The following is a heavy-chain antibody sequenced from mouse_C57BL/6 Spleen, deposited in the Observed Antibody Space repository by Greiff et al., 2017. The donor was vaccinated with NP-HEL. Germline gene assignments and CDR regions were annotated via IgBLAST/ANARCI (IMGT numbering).Heavy chain of an antibody. D-gene: IGHD1-1*01. J-gene: IGHJ4*01. Sequence: QVQLQQPGAELVKPGASVKVSCKASGYTFTSYWMHWVKQRPGQGLEWIGRIHPSDRDTNYNPQFKGKATLTVDKSSSTAYMQLSSLPSEDSAVYYCATTTFHAMDYWGQGTSVTVSS. CDR1: GYTFTSYW. V-gene: IGHV1-74*01. CDR2: IHPSDRDT. CDR3: ATTTFHAMDY.